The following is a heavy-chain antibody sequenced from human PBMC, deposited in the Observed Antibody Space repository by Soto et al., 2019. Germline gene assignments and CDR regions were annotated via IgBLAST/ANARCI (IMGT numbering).Heavy chain of an antibody. J-gene: IGHJ4*02. D-gene: IGHD6-19*01. Sequence: GGSLRLSCAASGFTFSSYGMHWVRQAPGKGLEWVAVISYDGSNKYYADSVKGRFTISRDNSKNTLYLQMNSLRAEDTAVYYCARKGSSGWYSPAGIDYWGQGTLVTVSS. CDR3: ARKGSSGWYSPAGIDY. CDR1: GFTFSSYG. CDR2: ISYDGSNK. V-gene: IGHV3-30*03.